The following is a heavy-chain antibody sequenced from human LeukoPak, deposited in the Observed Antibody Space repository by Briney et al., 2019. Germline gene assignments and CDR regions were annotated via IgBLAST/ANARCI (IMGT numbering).Heavy chain of an antibody. CDR1: GGSFSGYY. J-gene: IGHJ3*02. V-gene: IGHV4-34*01. CDR3: ARVGQQLSHDAFDI. D-gene: IGHD6-13*01. CDR2: INHSGST. Sequence: TSETLSLTCAVYGGSFSGYYWSWLRQPPGKGLEWIGEINHSGSTNYNPSLKSRVTISVDTSKNQFSLKLSSVTAADTAVYYCARVGQQLSHDAFDIWGQGTMVTVSS.